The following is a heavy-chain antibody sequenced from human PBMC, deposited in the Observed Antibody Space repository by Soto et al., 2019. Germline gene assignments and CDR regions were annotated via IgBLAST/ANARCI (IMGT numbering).Heavy chain of an antibody. CDR2: INPNSGGT. CDR3: ARSGYDFWSGHHYDY. J-gene: IGHJ4*02. D-gene: IGHD3-3*01. CDR1: GYTFTGYY. Sequence: ASVKVSCKASGYTFTGYYMHWVRQAPGQGLEWMGWINPNSGGTNYAQKFQGWVTMTRDTSISTAYMELSRLRSDDTAVYYCARSGYDFWSGHHYDYWGQGTLVTVSS. V-gene: IGHV1-2*04.